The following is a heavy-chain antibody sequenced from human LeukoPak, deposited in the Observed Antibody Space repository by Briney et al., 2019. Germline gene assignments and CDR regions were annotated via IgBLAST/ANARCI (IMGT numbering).Heavy chain of an antibody. CDR2: ISSSSSYI. CDR3: ATDSYGYFDY. CDR1: GFTVSSNY. J-gene: IGHJ4*02. D-gene: IGHD2-2*03. V-gene: IGHV3-21*05. Sequence: GRSLRLSCAASGFTVSSNYLSWVRQAPGKGLEWVSHISSSSSYIYYADSVKGRFTISRDNAKNSLYLQMNSLRVEDTAMYYCATDSYGYFDYWGQGALVTVSS.